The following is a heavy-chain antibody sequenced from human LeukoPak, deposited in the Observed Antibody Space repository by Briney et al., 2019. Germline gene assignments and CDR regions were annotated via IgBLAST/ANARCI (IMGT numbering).Heavy chain of an antibody. D-gene: IGHD6-13*01. V-gene: IGHV1-2*02. J-gene: IGHJ6*02. CDR1: GYTFTGYY. CDR2: INPNSGGT. CDR3: ARDYGPFWSSSPRYYGMDV. Sequence: ASVKVSCKASGYTFTGYYMHWVRQAPGQGLEWMGWINPNSGGTNYAQKFQGRVTMTRDTSISTASMELSRLRSDGTAVYYCARDYGPFWSSSPRYYGMDVWGQGTTVTVSS.